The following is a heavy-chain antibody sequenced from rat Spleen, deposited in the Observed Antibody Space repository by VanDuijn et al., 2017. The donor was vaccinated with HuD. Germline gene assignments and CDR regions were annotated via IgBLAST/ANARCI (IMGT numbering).Heavy chain of an antibody. CDR2: ISTGGGNT. Sequence: EVQLVESGGGLVQPGRSMKLSCAASGLSFSNYDMAWVRQAPTKGLEWVASISTGGGNTYYRDSVKGRFTISRDIAKSSLYLQMDSLRSEDTATYYCTTWFAYWGQGVMVTVSS. CDR1: GLSFSNYD. J-gene: IGHJ2*01. V-gene: IGHV5-25*01. CDR3: TTWFAY.